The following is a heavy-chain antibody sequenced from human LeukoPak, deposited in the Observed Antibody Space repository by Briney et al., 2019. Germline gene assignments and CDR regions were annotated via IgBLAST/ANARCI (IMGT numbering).Heavy chain of an antibody. CDR1: GGSISSGGYY. J-gene: IGHJ4*02. V-gene: IGHV4-31*03. CDR2: INYSGST. Sequence: SETLSLTCTVSGGSISSGGYYWSWIRQHPGRGLEWIGYINYSGSTYYNPSLKSRVTISVDTSKNQFSLELSSVTAADTAVYYCARDRGSSGWYEFDYWGQGTLVTVSS. CDR3: ARDRGSSGWYEFDY. D-gene: IGHD6-19*01.